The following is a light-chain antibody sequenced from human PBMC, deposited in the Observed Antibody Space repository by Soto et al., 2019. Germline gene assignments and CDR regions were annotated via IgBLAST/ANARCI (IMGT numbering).Light chain of an antibody. CDR1: TGTVTSGHY. J-gene: IGLJ1*01. CDR3: LLSYSASYV. V-gene: IGLV7-46*01. CDR2: DTS. Sequence: QAVVTQEPSLTVSPGGTVTLTCGSSTGTVTSGHYPYWFQQKPGQAPRTLIFDTSNKHSWTPARFSGSLLGGKAALTLSGALSEDEAEYYCLLSYSASYVFGTGTKLTVL.